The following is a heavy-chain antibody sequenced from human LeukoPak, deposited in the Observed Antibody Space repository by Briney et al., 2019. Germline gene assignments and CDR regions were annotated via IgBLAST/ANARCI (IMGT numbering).Heavy chain of an antibody. CDR2: INAGNGNT. V-gene: IGHV1-3*01. D-gene: IGHD2-2*01. Sequence: ASVKVSCKTSGYTFSNYAVHWVRQAPGQRPEWMGWINAGNGNTKYSPKFQDRVTITRDTSASTAYMELSSLRSEDTAVYYCASGVVVPAAFDYWGQGTLVTVSS. CDR3: ASGVVVPAAFDY. J-gene: IGHJ4*02. CDR1: GYTFSNYA.